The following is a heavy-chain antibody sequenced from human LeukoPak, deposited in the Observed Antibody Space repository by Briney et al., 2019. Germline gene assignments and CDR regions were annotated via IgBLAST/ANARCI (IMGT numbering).Heavy chain of an antibody. V-gene: IGHV3-9*01. CDR3: ARARSDCSGGSCYPYYFDY. CDR1: GFTFDDYA. CDR2: ISWNSGSI. Sequence: GGSLRLSCAASGFTFDDYAMHWVRQAPGKGLEWVSGISWNSGSIGYADSVKGRFTISRDNAKNSLYLQMNSLRAEDTAVYYCARARSDCSGGSCYPYYFDYWGQGTLVTVSS. J-gene: IGHJ4*02. D-gene: IGHD2-15*01.